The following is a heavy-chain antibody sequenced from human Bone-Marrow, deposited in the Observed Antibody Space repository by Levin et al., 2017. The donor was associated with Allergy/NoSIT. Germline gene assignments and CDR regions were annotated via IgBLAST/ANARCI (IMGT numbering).Heavy chain of an antibody. J-gene: IGHJ3*02. Sequence: SQTLSLTCTVSGDSMNEDYWSWIRQTPGKGLEWIGNIYHSGNSQYNPSLKSRVTMSVETSKNLFSLKLTSVTVADTAVYFCARRMVSGYHAFDIWGQGTMVFVSS. V-gene: IGHV4-59*08. CDR1: GDSMNEDY. CDR3: ARRMVSGYHAFDI. CDR2: IYHSGNS. D-gene: IGHD3-10*01.